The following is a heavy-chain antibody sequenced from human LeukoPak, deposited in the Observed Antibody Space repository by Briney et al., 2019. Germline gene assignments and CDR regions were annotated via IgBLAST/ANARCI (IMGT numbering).Heavy chain of an antibody. CDR1: GFTFSSYA. CDR2: ISGSGGST. CDR3: AKDRSSITIFGVVIFHFDY. D-gene: IGHD3-3*01. J-gene: IGHJ4*02. Sequence: GSLRLSCAASGFTFSSYAMSWVRQAPGKGLEWVSAISGSGGSTYYADSVKGRFTISRDNSKNTLYLQMNSLRAEDTAVYYCAKDRSSITIFGVVIFHFDYWGQGTLVTVSS. V-gene: IGHV3-23*01.